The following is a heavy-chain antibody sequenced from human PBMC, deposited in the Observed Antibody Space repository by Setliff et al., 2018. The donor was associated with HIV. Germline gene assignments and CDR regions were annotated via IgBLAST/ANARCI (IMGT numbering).Heavy chain of an antibody. CDR1: GGSISSSSYY. D-gene: IGHD2-8*01. J-gene: IGHJ3*02. CDR3: ARHSPNVGVRGDAFDI. CDR2: IYYSGST. V-gene: IGHV4-39*01. Sequence: SETLSLTCTVSGGSISSSSYYWGWIRQPPGKGLEWIGSIYYSGSTHYNPSLKSRVTISVDTSKNQFSLNLSSVTAADTAVYYCARHSPNVGVRGDAFDIWGQGTVVTVS.